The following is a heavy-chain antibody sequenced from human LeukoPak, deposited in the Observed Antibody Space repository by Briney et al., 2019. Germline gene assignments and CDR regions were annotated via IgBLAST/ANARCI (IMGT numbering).Heavy chain of an antibody. Sequence: GGSLRLSCAASGFTFSSYSMNWVRQAPGKGLEWVSYISRSSSSIYYADSVKGRFTISRDNAKNSLYLQMNSLRAEDTAVYYCARENEYFGSGSYQYYFDSWGQGTLVTVSS. D-gene: IGHD3-10*01. V-gene: IGHV3-48*01. J-gene: IGHJ4*02. CDR3: ARENEYFGSGSYQYYFDS. CDR2: ISRSSSSI. CDR1: GFTFSSYS.